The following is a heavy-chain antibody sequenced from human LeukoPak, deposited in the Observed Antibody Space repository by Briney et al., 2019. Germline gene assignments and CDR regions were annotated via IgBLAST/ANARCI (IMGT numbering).Heavy chain of an antibody. CDR2: MKEDGSEI. CDR3: VRGGATVGRFEN. J-gene: IGHJ4*02. Sequence: GGSLRLSCAASGFYFSVQTMSWVRQAPGKGLAWVTRMKEDGSEIYYVDSVKGRFPISRDNPKNSLYLQMNNLRAEDTAVYYCVRGGATVGRFENWGQGILVTVSS. D-gene: IGHD1-26*01. CDR1: GFYFSVQT. V-gene: IGHV3-7*01.